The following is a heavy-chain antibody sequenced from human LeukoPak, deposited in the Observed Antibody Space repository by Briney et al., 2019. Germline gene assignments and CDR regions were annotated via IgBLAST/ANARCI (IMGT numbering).Heavy chain of an antibody. J-gene: IGHJ6*02. Sequence: ASQTLSLTCTVSGGSISSGGYYWSWIRQHPGKGLEWIGYIYYSGSTYYNPSLKSRVTISVDTSKNQFSLKLSSVTAADTAVYYCARARPGIAVHYYYYGMDVWGQGTTVTVSS. V-gene: IGHV4-31*03. D-gene: IGHD6-19*01. CDR2: IYYSGST. CDR3: ARARPGIAVHYYYYGMDV. CDR1: GGSISSGGYY.